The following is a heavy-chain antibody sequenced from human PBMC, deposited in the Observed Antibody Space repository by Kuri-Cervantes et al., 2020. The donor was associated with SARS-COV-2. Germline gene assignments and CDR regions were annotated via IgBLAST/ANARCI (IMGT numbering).Heavy chain of an antibody. CDR3: AREVVTPYNWFDP. V-gene: IGHV3-30-3*01. CDR2: ISYDGSNK. J-gene: IGHJ5*02. CDR1: GYTFTSYA. D-gene: IGHD2-21*02. Sequence: SCKASGYTFTSYAMHWVRQAPGKGLEWVAVISYDGSNKYYADSVKGRFTISRDNSKNTLYLQMNSLRAEDTAVYYCAREVVTPYNWFDPWGQGTLVTVSS.